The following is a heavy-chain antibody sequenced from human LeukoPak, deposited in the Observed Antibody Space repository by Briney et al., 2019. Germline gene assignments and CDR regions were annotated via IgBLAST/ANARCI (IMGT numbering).Heavy chain of an antibody. CDR2: INPSGGST. Sequence: ASVKVSCKASGYTFTSYYMHWVRQAPGQGLEWMGIINPSGGSTSYAQKFQGRVTMTRDMSTSTVYMELSRLRSDDTAVYYCARRGDRIAVAGNRDAFDIWGQGTMVTVSS. CDR1: GYTFTSYY. D-gene: IGHD6-19*01. J-gene: IGHJ3*02. V-gene: IGHV1-46*01. CDR3: ARRGDRIAVAGNRDAFDI.